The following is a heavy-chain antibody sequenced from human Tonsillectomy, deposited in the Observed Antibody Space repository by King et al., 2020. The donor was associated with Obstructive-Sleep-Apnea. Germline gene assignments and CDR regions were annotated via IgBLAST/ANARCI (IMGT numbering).Heavy chain of an antibody. Sequence: VQLVESGGGLVQPGGSLRLSCAASGFSVTSSYINWVRQAPGKGLEWVSVIYSSGTTHYADSLKGRFTISRHNSTNTVYLQMNSLRAEDTAVYYCARDRYDYGLDNSTLHYYGMDVWGQGTTVIVS. CDR1: GFSVTSSY. CDR3: ARDRYDYGLDNSTLHYYGMDV. J-gene: IGHJ6*02. D-gene: IGHD3-16*01. CDR2: IYSSGTT. V-gene: IGHV3-53*04.